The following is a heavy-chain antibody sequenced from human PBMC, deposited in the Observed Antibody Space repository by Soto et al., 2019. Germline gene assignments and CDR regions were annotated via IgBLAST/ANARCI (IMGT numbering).Heavy chain of an antibody. CDR2: VSYDGNNK. J-gene: IGHJ6*02. Sequence: QLQLVESGGGVVQPGTSLRLSCAPSGFTFSSYGMYWVRQAPGKGLEWGAVVSYDGNNKYYADSVKGRFTISRDNAKNTLYLQMNSLRADDTAVYYCAKDLGQQLVLNYGMDVWGQGTTVTVSS. CDR3: AKDLGQQLVLNYGMDV. D-gene: IGHD6-13*01. CDR1: GFTFSSYG. V-gene: IGHV3-30*18.